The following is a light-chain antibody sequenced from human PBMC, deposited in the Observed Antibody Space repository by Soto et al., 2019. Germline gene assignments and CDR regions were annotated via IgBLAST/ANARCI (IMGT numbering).Light chain of an antibody. V-gene: IGKV1-39*01. J-gene: IGKJ4*02. Sequence: DIQMPQSPSSLSASVGDRVPITCRASQSISSYLNWYQQKPGKAPKLLIYAASSLQSGVPSRFSGSGSGTDFTLTISSLQPEDFATYYCQQSYSTLALTFGGGTKVDI. CDR2: AAS. CDR1: QSISSY. CDR3: QQSYSTLALT.